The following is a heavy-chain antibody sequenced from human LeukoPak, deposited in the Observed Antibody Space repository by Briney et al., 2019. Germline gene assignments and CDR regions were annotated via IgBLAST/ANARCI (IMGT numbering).Heavy chain of an antibody. J-gene: IGHJ3*02. CDR2: ISSSSSYI. V-gene: IGHV3-21*01. CDR3: ARDIAVAGTSGAFDI. CDR1: GFTFSSYA. D-gene: IGHD6-19*01. Sequence: PGGSLRLSCAASGFTFSSYAMSWVRQAPGKGLEWVSSISSSSSYIYYADSVKGRFTISRDNAKNSLYLQMNSLRAEDTAVYYCARDIAVAGTSGAFDIWGQGTMVTVSS.